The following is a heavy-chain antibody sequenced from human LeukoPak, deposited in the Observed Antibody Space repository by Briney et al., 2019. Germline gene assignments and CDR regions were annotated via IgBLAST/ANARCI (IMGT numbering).Heavy chain of an antibody. Sequence: GGSLRLSCAASGFTFSSYSMNWVRQAPGKGLEWVSSISSSSSYIYYADSVKGRFTISRDNAKNSLYLQMNSLRAEDTAVYYCALPGGGGNWKFDYWGQGTLVTVSP. CDR2: ISSSSSYI. D-gene: IGHD4-23*01. CDR3: ALPGGGGNWKFDY. CDR1: GFTFSSYS. V-gene: IGHV3-21*01. J-gene: IGHJ4*02.